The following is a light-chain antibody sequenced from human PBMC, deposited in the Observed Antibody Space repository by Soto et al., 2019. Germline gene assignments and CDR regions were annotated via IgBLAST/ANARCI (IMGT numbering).Light chain of an antibody. CDR1: QSVSSN. CDR2: GAS. V-gene: IGKV3-15*01. Sequence: EIVMTQSPATLSVSPGQRATLSCRASQSVSSNLAWYQQKTGQAPRLLIYGASTRATGIPARFSGSGSGTEFTLTIGSLQSEDFSVYYCQQYNNWPPLTFGGGTKVEIK. J-gene: IGKJ4*01. CDR3: QQYNNWPPLT.